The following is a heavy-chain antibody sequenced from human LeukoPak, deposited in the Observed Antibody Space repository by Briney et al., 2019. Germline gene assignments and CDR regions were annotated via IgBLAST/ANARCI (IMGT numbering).Heavy chain of an antibody. Sequence: GGSLRLSCAASGFSVSTDYIHWVRQAPGRGLEWVSLIESGGRTYYADSVKGRFTVSKDNAKNTVFLQMNNLRVDDTAVYYCTREFGAFDLWGQGTLLIVSS. CDR2: IESGGRT. D-gene: IGHD3-10*01. CDR1: GFSVSTDY. J-gene: IGHJ4*02. V-gene: IGHV3-66*01. CDR3: TREFGAFDL.